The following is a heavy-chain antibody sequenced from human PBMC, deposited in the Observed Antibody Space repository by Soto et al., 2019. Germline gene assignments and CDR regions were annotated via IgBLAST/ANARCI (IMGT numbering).Heavy chain of an antibody. CDR3: VREGRGSFDF. Sequence: GGSLRLSCAASGFTFSLYSMIWVRQAPGKGLEWVSTISGSATTTNYADSVKGRFTISRDNSKNTLYVQMNSLRAEDTAIYYCVREGRGSFDFWGRGTMVTVSS. V-gene: IGHV3-23*01. J-gene: IGHJ3*01. CDR2: ISGSATTT. D-gene: IGHD5-12*01. CDR1: GFTFSLYS.